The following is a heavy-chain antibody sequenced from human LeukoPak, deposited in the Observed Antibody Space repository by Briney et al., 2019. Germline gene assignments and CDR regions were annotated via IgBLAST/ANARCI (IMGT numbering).Heavy chain of an antibody. J-gene: IGHJ4*02. CDR1: GFSFSDAW. V-gene: IGHV3-15*04. CDR2: IESKTDGGTT. CDR3: TRDQTPYY. Sequence: GGSLRLSCAVSGFSFSDAWMSWVRQTPGKGLEWVGRIESKTDGGTTDYAALVKGRFTISRDDSTNTLYLQMNSLKSEDTAVYYCTRDQTPYYWGQGTLVTVSS.